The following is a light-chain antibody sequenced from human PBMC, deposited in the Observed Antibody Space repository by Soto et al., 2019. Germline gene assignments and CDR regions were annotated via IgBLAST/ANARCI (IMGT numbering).Light chain of an antibody. Sequence: EIVMTQSPATLSVSPGERATLSCRASQSVNSNLAWYQHKPGQAPRLLIYGASTRATGITARLSGSGSGTELSLTISSLKSEDFAVYYCQQYNNWPTFGPGTKVDIK. CDR3: QQYNNWPT. J-gene: IGKJ3*01. CDR2: GAS. CDR1: QSVNSN. V-gene: IGKV3-15*01.